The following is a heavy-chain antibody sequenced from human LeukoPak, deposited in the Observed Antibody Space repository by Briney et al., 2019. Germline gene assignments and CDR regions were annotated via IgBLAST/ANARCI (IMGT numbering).Heavy chain of an antibody. CDR1: GGSISSGGYY. CDR3: ARLGMTTVTTYNFDY. D-gene: IGHD4-17*01. CDR2: IYYSGST. J-gene: IGHJ4*02. V-gene: IGHV4-31*03. Sequence: SETLSLTCTVSGGSISSGGYYWSWIRQHPGKGLEWIGYIYYSGSTYYDPSLKSRVTISVDTSKNQFSLKLSSVTAADTAVYYCARLGMTTVTTYNFDYWGQGTLVTVSS.